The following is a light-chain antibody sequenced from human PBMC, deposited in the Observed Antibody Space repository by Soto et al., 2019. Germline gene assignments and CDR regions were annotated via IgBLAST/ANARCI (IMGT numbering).Light chain of an antibody. CDR1: QSVSNNY. Sequence: EIASTKSPATLSLPRGQRSTLSYMASQSVSNNYLAWYQQKPGQAPRLLIYGASNRATGIPDRFSGSGSGTEFTLTISSLQPDDFATYYCQHYNSYSEAFGQGTKVDI. CDR3: QHYNSYSEA. V-gene: IGKV3-20*01. J-gene: IGKJ1*01. CDR2: GAS.